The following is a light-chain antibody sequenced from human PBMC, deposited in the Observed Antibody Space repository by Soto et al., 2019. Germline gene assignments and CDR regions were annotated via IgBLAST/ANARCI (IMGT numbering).Light chain of an antibody. CDR3: QQFGSSRLT. V-gene: IGKV3-20*01. J-gene: IGKJ4*01. Sequence: EVVLTQSPGTLSLSPGERATLSCRASQSVADSYLAWYQQKPGRAPRLLFYAATRRATGIPDRFSGSGSGTDFTLTISRLEPEDFAVYYCQQFGSSRLTFGGGTKVDIK. CDR2: AAT. CDR1: QSVADSY.